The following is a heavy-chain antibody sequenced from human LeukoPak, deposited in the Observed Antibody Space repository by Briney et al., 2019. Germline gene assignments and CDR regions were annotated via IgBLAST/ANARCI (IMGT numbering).Heavy chain of an antibody. V-gene: IGHV1-69*04. J-gene: IGHJ5*02. D-gene: IGHD6-13*01. Sequence: SVNLSCTASGGTFSSYAISWVRQAPGQGLEWMGRIIPILGIANYAQKFQGRVTITADKSTSTAYMELSSLRSEDTAVYYCARAGTLITWGQGTLVTAAS. CDR2: IIPILGIA. CDR3: ARAGTLIT. CDR1: GGTFSSYA.